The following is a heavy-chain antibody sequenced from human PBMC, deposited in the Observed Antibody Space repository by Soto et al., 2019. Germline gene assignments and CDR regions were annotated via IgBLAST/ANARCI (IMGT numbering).Heavy chain of an antibody. CDR2: ISYDGSNK. CDR3: AKGVKYYDSSGYYHELDY. D-gene: IGHD3-22*01. J-gene: IGHJ4*02. Sequence: GGSLRLSCAASGFTFSSYGMHWVRQAPGKGLEWVAVISYDGSNKYYADSVKGRFTISRDNSRNTLYLQMNSLRAEDTAVYYCAKGVKYYDSSGYYHELDYWGQGTLVTVSS. V-gene: IGHV3-30*18. CDR1: GFTFSSYG.